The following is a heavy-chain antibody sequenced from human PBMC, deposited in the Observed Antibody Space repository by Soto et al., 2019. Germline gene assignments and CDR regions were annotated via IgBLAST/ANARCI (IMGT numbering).Heavy chain of an antibody. J-gene: IGHJ4*02. CDR1: GVSIRSYF. CDR3: ARIGGYHGPLDY. D-gene: IGHD6-25*01. Sequence: SETLSLTCPVSGVSIRSYFWSWIRQAPGGGLEWIGYTYHRGSTNYSPSLKSRVAISLDTSENQFSLKVNSVTAADTAVYYCARIGGYHGPLDYWGQGTPVTVSS. V-gene: IGHV4-59*01. CDR2: TYHRGST.